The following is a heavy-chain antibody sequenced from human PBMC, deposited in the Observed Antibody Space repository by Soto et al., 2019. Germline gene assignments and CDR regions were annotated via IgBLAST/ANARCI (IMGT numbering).Heavy chain of an antibody. CDR2: IYYSGST. V-gene: IGHV4-59*01. CDR1: GGSISSYY. CDR3: ARDSPDILTGYYIPY. J-gene: IGHJ4*02. Sequence: QEELQESGPGLVKPSETLSLTCTVSGGSISSYYWSWIRQPPGKGLEWIGYIYYSGSTNYNPSLKSRVTISVDTSKNQFSLKLSSVTAADTAVYYCARDSPDILTGYYIPYWGQGTLVTVSS. D-gene: IGHD3-9*01.